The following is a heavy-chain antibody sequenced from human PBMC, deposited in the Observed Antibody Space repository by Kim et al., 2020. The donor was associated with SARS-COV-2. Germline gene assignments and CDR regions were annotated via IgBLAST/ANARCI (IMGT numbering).Heavy chain of an antibody. CDR3: ARGPNYSPFDY. J-gene: IGHJ4*02. V-gene: IGHV3-48*03. CDR2: IIGSGTTI. D-gene: IGHD4-4*01. CDR1: GFTFSSYE. Sequence: GGSLRLSCAASGFTFSSYEMNWVRQAPGKGLEWVSYIIGSGTTIYYADSVRGRFTISRDNGKNSLYLQMNSLRAEDTAVYYCARGPNYSPFDYWGQGNLVTVSS.